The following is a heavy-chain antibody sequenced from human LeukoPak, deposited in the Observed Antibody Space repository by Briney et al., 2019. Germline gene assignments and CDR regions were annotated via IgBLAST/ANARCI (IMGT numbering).Heavy chain of an antibody. D-gene: IGHD2/OR15-2a*01. Sequence: PSETLSLTCAVYGGSFSGYSWGWIRQPPGKGLEWIGSIYNSGSTDYKPSLKSRVIMSVDTTRNQFSLKLTSVTAADTAVYYCASSIPPFYYWGQGTLVTVSS. J-gene: IGHJ4*02. V-gene: IGHV4-34*01. CDR3: ASSIPPFYY. CDR1: GGSFSGYS. CDR2: IYNSGST.